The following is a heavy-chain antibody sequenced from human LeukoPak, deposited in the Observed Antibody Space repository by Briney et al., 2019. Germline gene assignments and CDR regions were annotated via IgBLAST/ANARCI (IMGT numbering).Heavy chain of an antibody. Sequence: GASVKVSCKASGYTFTSYAMHWVRQAPGQRLEWMGWINAGNGNTKYSQEFQGRVTTTRDTSASTAYMELSSLRSEDMAVYYCARAARGIAVAGTAVLNAFDIWGQGTMVTVSS. CDR2: INAGNGNT. CDR1: GYTFTSYA. CDR3: ARAARGIAVAGTAVLNAFDI. D-gene: IGHD6-19*01. J-gene: IGHJ3*02. V-gene: IGHV1-3*03.